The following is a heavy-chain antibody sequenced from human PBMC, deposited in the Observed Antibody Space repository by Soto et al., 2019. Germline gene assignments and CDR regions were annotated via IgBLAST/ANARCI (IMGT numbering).Heavy chain of an antibody. CDR3: ARGELEQLADGMDV. CDR2: IYHSGSN. CDR1: GGSISSSYW. J-gene: IGHJ6*02. Sequence: QVQLQESGPGLVKPSGTLSLTCAVSGGSISSSYWWTWVRQPPGKGLEWIGEIYHSGSNNYNPSLRSRVTISVDKSKNHVALKLNSVTAADTVVYYCARGELEQLADGMDVWGQCTTVTVSS. D-gene: IGHD1-1*01. V-gene: IGHV4-4*02.